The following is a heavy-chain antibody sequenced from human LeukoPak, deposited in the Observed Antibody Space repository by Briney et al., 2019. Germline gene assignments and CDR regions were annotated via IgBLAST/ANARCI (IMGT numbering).Heavy chain of an antibody. Sequence: QTGGSLRLSCAASGFTFSSYGMHWVRQAPGKGLEWVTVISYDGSNKYYADSVKGRFTISRDNSKNTLYLQMNSLRAEDTAVYYCAKVGQLVRQDLHYFDYWGQGTLVTVSS. CDR1: GFTFSSYG. CDR3: AKVGQLVRQDLHYFDY. CDR2: ISYDGSNK. J-gene: IGHJ4*02. D-gene: IGHD6-6*01. V-gene: IGHV3-30*18.